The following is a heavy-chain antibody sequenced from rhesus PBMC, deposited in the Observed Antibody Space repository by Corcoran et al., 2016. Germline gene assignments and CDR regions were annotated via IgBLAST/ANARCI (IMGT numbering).Heavy chain of an antibody. Sequence: QVQLQESGPGLVKPSETLSLTCAVSGYSISSGYYWGWIRQPPGKGLEWIGSIYGSGGSNYLTPSLKSRVTLSVDTSKKQFSLKLSSVTAADTAVYYCARVGSSWSEWDTVGTEWYFDLWGPGTPITISS. J-gene: IGHJ2*01. D-gene: IGHD5-42*01. CDR2: IYGSGGSN. V-gene: IGHV4S14*01. CDR3: ARVGSSWSEWDTVGTEWYFDL. CDR1: GYSISSGYY.